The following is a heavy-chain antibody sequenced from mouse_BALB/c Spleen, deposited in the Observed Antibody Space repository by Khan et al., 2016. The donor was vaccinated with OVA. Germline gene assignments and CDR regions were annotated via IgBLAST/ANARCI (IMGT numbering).Heavy chain of an antibody. V-gene: IGHV13-2*02. CDR2: ITVKSDNSGA. Sequence: VQLVETGGGLVRPGNSLKLSCVTSGFTFSYYRMHWLRQFPGKRLEWIAVITVKSDNSGANYAESVKGRFTISRDDAKSSVYLQMNRLREEDTATYYCSRGGYYYGTPFDYWGQGTTLTVSS. CDR1: GFTFSYYR. CDR3: SRGGYYYGTPFDY. D-gene: IGHD1-1*01. J-gene: IGHJ2*01.